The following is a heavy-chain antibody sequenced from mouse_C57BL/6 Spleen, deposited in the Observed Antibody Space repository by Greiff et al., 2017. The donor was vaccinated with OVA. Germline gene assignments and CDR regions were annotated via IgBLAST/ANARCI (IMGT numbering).Heavy chain of an antibody. J-gene: IGHJ3*01. CDR1: GYSITSGYY. CDR2: ISYDGSN. V-gene: IGHV3-6*01. CDR3: ARPPMVTGGAY. Sequence: ESGPGLVKPSQSLSLTCSVTGYSITSGYYWNWIRQFPGNKLEWMGYISYDGSNNYNPSLKNRISITRDTSKNQFFLKLNSVTTEDTATYYCARPPMVTGGAYWGQGTLVTVSA. D-gene: IGHD2-2*01.